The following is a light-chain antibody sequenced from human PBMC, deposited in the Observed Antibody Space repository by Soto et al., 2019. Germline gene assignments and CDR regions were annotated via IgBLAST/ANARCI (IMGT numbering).Light chain of an antibody. CDR2: DVS. Sequence: QSVLTQPRSVSGSPGQSVTISCTGTSSDVGAYNYVSWYQQHPGKAPKLMTYDVSKRPSGVPDRFSGSKSGNTASLTISGLQAEDEADYYCCSYAGSSYVSGTGTKVTVL. CDR1: SSDVGAYNY. CDR3: CSYAGSSYV. J-gene: IGLJ1*01. V-gene: IGLV2-11*01.